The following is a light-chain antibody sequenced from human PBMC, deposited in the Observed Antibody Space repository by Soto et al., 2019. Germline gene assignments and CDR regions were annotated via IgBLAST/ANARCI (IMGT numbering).Light chain of an antibody. V-gene: IGLV1-40*01. CDR2: GNS. Sequence: QSVLTQPPSVSGAPGQRVTISCTGSSSNIGAGYDVHWYQQLPGPAPILLIYGNSNRPSGVPDRFSGSKSGTSASLAITGLQAEDEAESYCQSYDSSLSGSVFGGGTKLTVL. J-gene: IGLJ3*02. CDR1: SSNIGAGYD. CDR3: QSYDSSLSGSV.